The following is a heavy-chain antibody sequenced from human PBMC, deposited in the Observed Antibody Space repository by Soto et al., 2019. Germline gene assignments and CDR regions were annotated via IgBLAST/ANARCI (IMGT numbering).Heavy chain of an antibody. J-gene: IGHJ4*02. CDR3: ARGLRYRSRWPPAY. D-gene: IGHD6-13*01. CDR2: MNPNSGNT. Sequence: ASVKVSCKASGYTFTSYDINWVRQATGQGLERMGWMNPNSGNTGYAQKFQGRGTMTRNTSISKAYMELSSLRSEDTAVDYCARGLRYRSRWPPAYWGQGTLVTVSS. CDR1: GYTFTSYD. V-gene: IGHV1-8*01.